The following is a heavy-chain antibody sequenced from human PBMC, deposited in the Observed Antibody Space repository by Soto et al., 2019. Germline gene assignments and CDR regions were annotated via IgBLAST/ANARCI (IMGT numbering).Heavy chain of an antibody. J-gene: IGHJ4*02. CDR2: ISSSSSYI. V-gene: IGHV3-21*01. D-gene: IGHD6-19*01. Sequence: EVQLVESGGGLVKPGGSLRLSCAASGFTFSSYSMNWVRQAPGKGLESVSSISSSSSYIYYADSVKGRFTISRDNAKNSLYLQMNSLRAEDTAVYYCAKAPYSSGWYRRMGYWGQGTLVTVSS. CDR1: GFTFSSYS. CDR3: AKAPYSSGWYRRMGY.